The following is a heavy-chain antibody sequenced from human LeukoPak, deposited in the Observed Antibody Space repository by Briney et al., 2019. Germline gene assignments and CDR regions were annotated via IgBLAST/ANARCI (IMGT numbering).Heavy chain of an antibody. CDR3: ARMAPPFTIFGVVINKYFDY. D-gene: IGHD3-3*01. CDR2: IYYSGST. CDR1: GGSISSSSYY. J-gene: IGHJ4*02. Sequence: PWATLSLTCTVAGGSISSSSYYWGWIRQPPGKGLEWIGSIYYSGSTYYNPSLKSRVTISVDTSKNQFSLKLSSVTAADTAVYYCARMAPPFTIFGVVINKYFDYWGQGTLVTVSS. V-gene: IGHV4-39*01.